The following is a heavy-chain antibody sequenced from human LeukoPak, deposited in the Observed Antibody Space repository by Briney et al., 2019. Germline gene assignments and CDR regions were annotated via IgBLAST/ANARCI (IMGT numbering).Heavy chain of an antibody. V-gene: IGHV4-34*01. D-gene: IGHD2-2*02. CDR2: INHSGST. Sequence: SETLSLTCAVYGGSFSGYYWSWIRQPPGKGLEWIGEINHSGSTNYNPSLKSRVTISVDTSKNQFSLKLSSVTAADTAVYYCARGPGYCSSTTCYRGMFVYSGQGTLVTVSS. CDR1: GGSFSGYY. J-gene: IGHJ4*02. CDR3: ARGPGYCSSTTCYRGMFVY.